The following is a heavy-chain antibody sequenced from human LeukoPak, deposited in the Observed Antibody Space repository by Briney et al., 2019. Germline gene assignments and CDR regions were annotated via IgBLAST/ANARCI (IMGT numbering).Heavy chain of an antibody. V-gene: IGHV4-34*01. CDR3: ARCSAAAGRFDP. D-gene: IGHD6-13*01. J-gene: IGHJ5*02. CDR2: INHSGST. CDR1: GGSFSGYY. Sequence: SETLSLTCAVYGGSFSGYYWSWIRQPPGKGLEWIGEINHSGSTNYNPSLKSRVTISVDTSKNQFSLKLSSVTAADTAVYYCARCSAAAGRFDPWGQGTLVTVSS.